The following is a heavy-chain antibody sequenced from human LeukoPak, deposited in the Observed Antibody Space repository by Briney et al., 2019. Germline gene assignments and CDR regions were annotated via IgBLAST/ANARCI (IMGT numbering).Heavy chain of an antibody. CDR3: ARGRDGYNS. CDR1: GGSFSGYY. Sequence: SETLSLTCAVHGGSFSGYYWSWIRQPPGKGLEWIGEINHSGSTNYNPSLKSRVTISVDTSKNQLSLKLSSVTAADTAVYYCARGRDGYNSWGQGTLVTVSS. J-gene: IGHJ4*02. V-gene: IGHV4-34*01. CDR2: INHSGST. D-gene: IGHD5-24*01.